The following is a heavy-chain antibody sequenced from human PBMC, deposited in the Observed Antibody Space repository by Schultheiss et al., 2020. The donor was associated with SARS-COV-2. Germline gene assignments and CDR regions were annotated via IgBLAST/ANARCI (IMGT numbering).Heavy chain of an antibody. CDR1: GGSISRSGYY. J-gene: IGHJ1*01. Sequence: SQTLSLTCPVSGGSISRSGYYWGWIRQPPGKGLEWIGSMFYTDNTYYNPPLKSRVTISADTSKNQFSLKLSSVTATDTAVYYCVSTSDIVVAVATAWGQGTLVTVSS. V-gene: IGHV4-39*01. CDR2: MFYTDNT. D-gene: IGHD2-15*01. CDR3: VSTSDIVVAVATA.